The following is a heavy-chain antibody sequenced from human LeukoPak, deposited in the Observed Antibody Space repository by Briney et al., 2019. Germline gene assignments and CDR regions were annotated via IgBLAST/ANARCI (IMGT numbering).Heavy chain of an antibody. J-gene: IGHJ4*02. CDR3: TRATYYYDSSGPREDFDY. CDR2: IRSKANSYAT. CDR1: GFTFSGSA. D-gene: IGHD3-22*01. V-gene: IGHV3-73*01. Sequence: GGSLRLSCAASGFTFSGSAMHWVRQASGKGLEWVGRIRSKANSYATAYAASVKGRFTISRDDSKNTAYLQMNSLKTEDTAVYYCTRATYYYDSSGPREDFDYWGQGTLVTVSS.